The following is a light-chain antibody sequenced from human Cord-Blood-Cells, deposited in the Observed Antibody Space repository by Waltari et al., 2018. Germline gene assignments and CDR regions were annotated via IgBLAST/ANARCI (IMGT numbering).Light chain of an antibody. J-gene: IGKJ3*01. Sequence: IVLTPSPGTLSLSPGERAPLPCRASQSVSSSYLAWYQQKPGQAPRLLIYGASSRATGIPDRFSGSGSGTDFTLTISRLEPEDFAVYYCQQYGSSLFTFGPGTKVDIK. V-gene: IGKV3-20*01. CDR3: QQYGSSLFT. CDR1: QSVSSSY. CDR2: GAS.